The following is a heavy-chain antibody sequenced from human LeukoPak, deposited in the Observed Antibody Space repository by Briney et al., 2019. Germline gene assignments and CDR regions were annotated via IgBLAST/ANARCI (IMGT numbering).Heavy chain of an antibody. D-gene: IGHD3-10*01. CDR1: GFTFSSYA. CDR2: ISYDGSNK. J-gene: IGHJ6*03. Sequence: PGRSLRLSCAASGFTFSSYAMHWVRQAPGKGLEWVAVISYDGSNKYYADSVKGRFTISRDNSKNTLYLQMNSLRAEDTAVYYCARDLSTVLWFGELPKGPNMDVWGKGTTVTVSS. V-gene: IGHV3-30*04. CDR3: ARDLSTVLWFGELPKGPNMDV.